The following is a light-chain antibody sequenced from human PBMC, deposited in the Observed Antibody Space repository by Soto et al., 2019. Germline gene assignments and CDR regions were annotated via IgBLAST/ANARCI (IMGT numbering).Light chain of an antibody. CDR2: DVT. CDR3: SSYAASTTPYV. CDR1: SSDVGGFYH. J-gene: IGLJ1*01. V-gene: IGLV2-14*03. Sequence: QSALTQPASVSGSPGQSITISCTGTSSDVGGFYHVSWYQHHPGKAPKLLISDVTNRPSGISDRFSGSKSGNTASLTISGLQAEDEADYFCSSYAASTTPYVFGAGTKVTVL.